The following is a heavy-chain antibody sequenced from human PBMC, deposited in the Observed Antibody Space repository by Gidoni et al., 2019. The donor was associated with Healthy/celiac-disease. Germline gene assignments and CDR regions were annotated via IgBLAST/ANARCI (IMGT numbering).Heavy chain of an antibody. CDR2: IYPGDSDT. CDR3: ARQDIVVVPAAMGVAFDY. D-gene: IGHD2-2*01. J-gene: IGHJ4*02. V-gene: IGHV5-51*01. CDR1: GYSFTSYW. Sequence: EVQLGQSGAEVKKPGESMKISCKGSGYSFTSYWIGWVRQMPGKGLEWMGIIYPGDSDTRYSPSFQGQVTISADKSISTAYLLWSSLKASDTAMYYCARQDIVVVPAAMGVAFDYWGQGTLVTVSS.